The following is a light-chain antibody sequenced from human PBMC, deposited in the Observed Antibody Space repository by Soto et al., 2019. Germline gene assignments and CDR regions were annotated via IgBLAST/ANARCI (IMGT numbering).Light chain of an antibody. Sequence: ETVLTQSPGTLSLSPGERATLSCRASQSIRSNYLAWYRQTPGQAPRLLIYGASKSAGGIAHRFSGSGSGTDFTPITSRLEPEDFALYYCQQYGSSPWTFGQGTKVEIK. CDR1: QSIRSNY. CDR2: GAS. V-gene: IGKV3-20*01. CDR3: QQYGSSPWT. J-gene: IGKJ1*01.